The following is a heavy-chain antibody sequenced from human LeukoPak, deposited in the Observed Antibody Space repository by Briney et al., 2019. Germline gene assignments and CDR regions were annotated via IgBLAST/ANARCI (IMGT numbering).Heavy chain of an antibody. J-gene: IGHJ6*02. CDR3: AKDYDYDFWSGTVIYGMDV. V-gene: IGHV3-23*01. CDR1: GFTFSSYA. D-gene: IGHD3-3*01. Sequence: QPGGSLRLSCAASGFTFSSYAMSWVRQATGKGLVWVSAISGSCGSTYYADSVKGRFTISRDNSKNTLYLQMNSLRAEDTAVYYCAKDYDYDFWSGTVIYGMDVWGQGTTVTVSS. CDR2: ISGSCGST.